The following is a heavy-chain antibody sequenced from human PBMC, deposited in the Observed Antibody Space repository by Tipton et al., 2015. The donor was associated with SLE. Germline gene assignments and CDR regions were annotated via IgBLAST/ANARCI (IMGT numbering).Heavy chain of an antibody. CDR1: GGSISSHY. V-gene: IGHV4-59*11. CDR3: ARMTLGEEYYFAS. J-gene: IGHJ4*02. CDR2: IYYSGGT. Sequence: TLSLTCTVSGGSISSHYWGWFRQPPGKGLEWIGYIYYSGGTNYNPSLKSRVNMSVDTSKNQLSLKLTSVSAADTAVYFCARMTLGEEYYFASWGQGTLVTVSS. D-gene: IGHD2/OR15-2a*01.